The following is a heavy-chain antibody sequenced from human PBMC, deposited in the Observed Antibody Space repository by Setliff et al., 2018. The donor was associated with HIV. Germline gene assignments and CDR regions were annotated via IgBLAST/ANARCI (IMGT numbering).Heavy chain of an antibody. Sequence: ASAKVSCKASGYTFTRNQIHWVRQAPGQGLEWMGIINPSGGSAAYAEKFRGRVTMTSDTSTNTVYMELRSLRSEETAVFYCARDGGDGSGYYYADYWGQGTLVTVS. V-gene: IGHV1-46*01. J-gene: IGHJ4*02. CDR3: ARDGGDGSGYYYADY. D-gene: IGHD3-22*01. CDR2: INPSGGSA. CDR1: GYTFTRNQ.